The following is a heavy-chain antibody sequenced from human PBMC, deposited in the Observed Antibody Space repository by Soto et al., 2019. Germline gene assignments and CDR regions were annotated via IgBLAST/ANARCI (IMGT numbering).Heavy chain of an antibody. V-gene: IGHV4-39*01. CDR3: ARHDGYYYDSSGYYFDY. CDR1: GGSISSSSYY. Sequence: SDTLSLTCTVSGGSISSSSYYWGWIRQPPGKGLEWIGSIYYSGSTYYNPSLKSRVTISVDTSKNQFSLKLSSVTAADTAVYYCARHDGYYYDSSGYYFDYWGQGTLVTVSS. CDR2: IYYSGST. J-gene: IGHJ4*02. D-gene: IGHD3-22*01.